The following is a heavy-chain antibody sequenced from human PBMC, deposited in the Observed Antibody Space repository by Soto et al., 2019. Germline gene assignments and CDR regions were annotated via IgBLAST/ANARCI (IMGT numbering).Heavy chain of an antibody. Sequence: ASVKVSCKASGYTFTGYAMHWVRQAPGQRLEWMGWINGGNGNTKYSQKLQGRVIITRDTAASTAYMELSSLRSEDTAVYYCAKESGSYPEYYFHYWRQGTLVTVSS. CDR3: AKESGSYPEYYFHY. V-gene: IGHV1-3*01. CDR1: GYTFTGYA. J-gene: IGHJ4*02. D-gene: IGHD1-26*01. CDR2: INGGNGNT.